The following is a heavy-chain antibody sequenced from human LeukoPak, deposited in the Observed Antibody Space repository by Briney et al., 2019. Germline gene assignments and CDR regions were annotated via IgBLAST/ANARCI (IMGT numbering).Heavy chain of an antibody. D-gene: IGHD6-19*01. J-gene: IGHJ4*02. Sequence: PGGSLRLSCAASGFTFSSYSMNWVRQAPGKGLEWVSSISSSSSYIYYADSVKGRFTISRDNAKNSLYLQMNSLRAEDTAVYYCARGLEQWLVLDYWGQGTLVTVSS. CDR1: GFTFSSYS. CDR2: ISSSSSYI. CDR3: ARGLEQWLVLDY. V-gene: IGHV3-21*01.